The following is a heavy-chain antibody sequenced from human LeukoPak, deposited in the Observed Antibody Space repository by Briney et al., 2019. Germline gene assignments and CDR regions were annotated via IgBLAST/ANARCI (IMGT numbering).Heavy chain of an antibody. V-gene: IGHV1-3*01. CDR3: AREAGPLYYYGSGSYPRPGDY. D-gene: IGHD3-10*01. J-gene: IGHJ4*02. Sequence: ASVKVSCKASGYTFTSYAMHWVRQAPGQRLEWMGWINAGNGNTKYSQKFQGRVTITRDTSASTAYMELSSLRSEDTAVYYCAREAGPLYYYGSGSYPRPGDYWGQGTLVTVSS. CDR2: INAGNGNT. CDR1: GYTFTSYA.